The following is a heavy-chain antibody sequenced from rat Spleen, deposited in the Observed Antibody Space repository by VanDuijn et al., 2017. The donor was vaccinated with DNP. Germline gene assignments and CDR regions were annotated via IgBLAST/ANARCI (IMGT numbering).Heavy chain of an antibody. Sequence: VQLVESGGDLVQPGRSMKLSCAASGFTFSDFPMAWVRQAPRRGLEWVATIIYDGSRTYYRDSVKGRFTISRDNAKSTLYLQMDSLRSEDTATYYCATGGGDYWGQGVMVTVSS. CDR1: GFTFSDFP. CDR3: ATGGGDY. CDR2: IIYDGSRT. V-gene: IGHV5S10*01. J-gene: IGHJ2*01.